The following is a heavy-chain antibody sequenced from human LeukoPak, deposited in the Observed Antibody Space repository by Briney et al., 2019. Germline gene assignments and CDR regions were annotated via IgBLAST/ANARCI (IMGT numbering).Heavy chain of an antibody. V-gene: IGHV4-61*02. CDR3: ARGRVRYSGSYYGPYYFDY. J-gene: IGHJ4*02. Sequence: SETLSLTCAVSGYSISSGYYWGWIRQPAGKGLEWIGRIYTSGSTNYNPSLKSRVTISVDTSKNQFSLKLSSVTAADTAVYYCARGRVRYSGSYYGPYYFDYWGQGTLVTVSS. D-gene: IGHD1-26*01. CDR2: IYTSGST. CDR1: GYSISSGYY.